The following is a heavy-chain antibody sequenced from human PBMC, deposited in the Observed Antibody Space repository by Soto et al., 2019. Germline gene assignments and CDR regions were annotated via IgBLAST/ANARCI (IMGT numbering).Heavy chain of an antibody. D-gene: IGHD2-2*01. CDR3: AGDSTSWYYWFDT. J-gene: IGHJ5*02. Sequence: GGSLRLSCAASRFTFNNYAMSWVRQAPGKGLQWVSTISGSGHNTYYADSVEGRFTISRDNSKNTLHLQMNSLRAEDTAIYYCAGDSTSWYYWFDTWGQGTQVTVSS. CDR2: ISGSGHNT. V-gene: IGHV3-23*01. CDR1: RFTFNNYA.